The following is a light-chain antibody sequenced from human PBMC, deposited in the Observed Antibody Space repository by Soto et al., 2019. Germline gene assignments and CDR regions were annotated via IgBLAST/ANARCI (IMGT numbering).Light chain of an antibody. J-gene: IGKJ1*01. CDR2: GAF. CDR3: QQYNDWPLT. Sequence: EIVMTQSPVTLSVSPGERATLSCRASQYITIYLAWYQQKPGQAPSLLIYGAFTRATGIPARFSGTGSGTEFTLTISSLQSEDFALYYCQQYNDWPLTFGQGTKVDIK. CDR1: QYITIY. V-gene: IGKV3-15*01.